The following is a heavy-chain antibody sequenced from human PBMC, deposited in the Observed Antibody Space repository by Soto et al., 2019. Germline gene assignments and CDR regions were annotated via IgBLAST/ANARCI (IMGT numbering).Heavy chain of an antibody. D-gene: IGHD3-10*01. Sequence: ASVKVSCKASGYSLTSYAMQWVRQAPGQRLEWMGWINAGNDNTKYSQRFQDRVTITRDTSASTAYMELSSLRSEDTAVYYCAREHSRMVRSCDYWGQGTLVTVSS. CDR1: GYSLTSYA. V-gene: IGHV1-3*01. CDR2: INAGNDNT. J-gene: IGHJ4*02. CDR3: AREHSRMVRSCDY.